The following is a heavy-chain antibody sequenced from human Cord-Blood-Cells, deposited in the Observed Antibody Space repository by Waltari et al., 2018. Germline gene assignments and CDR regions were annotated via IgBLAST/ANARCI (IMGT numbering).Heavy chain of an antibody. CDR3: TTYSSPGIDY. Sequence: EVQLVESGGGLVKPGGSLRLYCAASGFPLRTAGLSWARQAPGKGLEGVGRIKRKTAGGTTDDAAPVKGGFTISRDYSKNTLYLQMSSLKTEDTAVYYCTTYSSPGIDYWGQGTLVTVSS. V-gene: IGHV3-15*01. J-gene: IGHJ4*02. CDR2: IKRKTAGGTT. CDR1: GFPLRTAG. D-gene: IGHD6-13*01.